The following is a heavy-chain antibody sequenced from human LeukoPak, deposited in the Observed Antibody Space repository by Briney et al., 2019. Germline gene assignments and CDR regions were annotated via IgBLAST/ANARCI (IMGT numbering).Heavy chain of an antibody. D-gene: IGHD2-15*01. CDR2: FYHSGST. CDR1: GGSISSYY. J-gene: IGHJ4*02. Sequence: SETLSLTCTVSGGSISSYYWSWIRQPPGKGLEWIGYFYHSGSTNYSPSLKSRVTISRDTSKNQFSLKLSSVTAADTAVYYCARGTAAPPDYWGQGTLVTVSS. V-gene: IGHV4-59*01. CDR3: ARGTAAPPDY.